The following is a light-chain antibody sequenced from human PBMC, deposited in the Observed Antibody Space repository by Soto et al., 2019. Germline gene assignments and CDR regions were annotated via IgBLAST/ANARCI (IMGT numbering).Light chain of an antibody. CDR2: GAS. CDR3: QQYGSSPFT. V-gene: IGKV3-20*01. J-gene: IGKJ3*01. Sequence: EIVLTQSPGTLALSPGERATLSCRASQSVNNNYLTWYQQKRGQAPRLLIHGASSRATGIPDRFSGSGSGTDFTLTISRLEPEDFGVYYCQQYGSSPFTFGPGTRVGIK. CDR1: QSVNNNY.